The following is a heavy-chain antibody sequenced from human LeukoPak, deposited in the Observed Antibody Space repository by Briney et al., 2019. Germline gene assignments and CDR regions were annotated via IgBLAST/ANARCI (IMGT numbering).Heavy chain of an antibody. J-gene: IGHJ6*02. D-gene: IGHD1-26*01. Sequence: SETLSLTCTVSGGSISSGGYYWSWIRQHPGKGLEWIGYIYYSGSTYYNPSLKSRVTISVDTSKNQFSLKLSSVTAADTAVYYCARSKWELLGDYYGMDVWGQGTTVTVSS. CDR1: GGSISSGGYY. CDR3: ARSKWELLGDYYGMDV. CDR2: IYYSGST. V-gene: IGHV4-31*03.